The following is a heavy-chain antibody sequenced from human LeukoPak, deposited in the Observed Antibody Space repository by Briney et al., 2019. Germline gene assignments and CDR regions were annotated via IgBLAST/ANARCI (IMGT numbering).Heavy chain of an antibody. CDR3: AGPSPIPDFYYGMDV. D-gene: IGHD2-21*01. CDR1: GFTFTTYW. CDR2: INTDGSST. Sequence: GGSLRLSCEASGFTFTTYWMHWVRQAPGKGLVWVSRINTDGSSTTYADSVRGRFTISRDNAKNTLYLQMNSLGPEDTAVYYCAGPSPIPDFYYGMDVWGQGTSVIVSS. V-gene: IGHV3-74*01. J-gene: IGHJ6*02.